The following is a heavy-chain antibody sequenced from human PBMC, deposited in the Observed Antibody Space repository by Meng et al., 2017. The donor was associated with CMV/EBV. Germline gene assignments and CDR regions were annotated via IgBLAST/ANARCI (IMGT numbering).Heavy chain of an antibody. CDR2: IIPILGIA. CDR1: GGTFSSYT. J-gene: IGHJ6*02. CDR3: VRDAYDFWSTSHGMDV. Sequence: SVKVSCKTSGGTFSSYTISWVRQAPGQGLEWMGRIIPILGIANYAQKFQGRVTITADKSTSTAYMELSSLRSEDTAVYYCVRDAYDFWSTSHGMDVWGQGTTVTVSS. V-gene: IGHV1-69*04. D-gene: IGHD3-3*01.